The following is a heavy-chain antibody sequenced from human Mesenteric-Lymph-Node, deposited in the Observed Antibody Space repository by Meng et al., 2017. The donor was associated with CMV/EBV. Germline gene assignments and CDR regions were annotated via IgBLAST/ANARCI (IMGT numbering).Heavy chain of an antibody. Sequence: GGSLRLSCAASGFTFSSYWMYWVRQAPGKGLVWVSRMNSDGSSTSYADSVKGRFTISRDNAKNTLYLQMNSLRAEDTGVYYCVRGRSGGLDYWGQGTLVTVSS. CDR2: MNSDGSST. CDR3: VRGRSGGLDY. V-gene: IGHV3-74*01. D-gene: IGHD2-15*01. J-gene: IGHJ4*02. CDR1: GFTFSSYW.